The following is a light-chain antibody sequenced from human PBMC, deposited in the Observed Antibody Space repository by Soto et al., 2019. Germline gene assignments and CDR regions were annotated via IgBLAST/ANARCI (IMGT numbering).Light chain of an antibody. CDR3: QQSYTTPRT. V-gene: IGKV1-39*01. CDR2: ATS. CDR1: QNIVTH. J-gene: IGKJ2*01. Sequence: DIQMTQSPSSLSASVGDRVTITCRASQNIVTHLNWYQQKSGKAPKLLLHATSTLQSGVPSRFSGSGAGTDFTLTISSLQPEDFATYYCQQSYTTPRTFGQGTKLEIK.